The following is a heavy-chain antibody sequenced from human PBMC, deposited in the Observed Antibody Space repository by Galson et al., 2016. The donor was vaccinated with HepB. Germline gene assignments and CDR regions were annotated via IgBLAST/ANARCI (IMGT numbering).Heavy chain of an antibody. J-gene: IGHJ5*02. V-gene: IGHV2-5*02. CDR2: IYWDDEK. CDR1: GFSLRTSGVG. CDR3: AHRKPASATWFDP. D-gene: IGHD6-13*01. Sequence: PALVKPPQTLTLTCTFSGFSLRTSGVGVGWIRQPPGMALEWLALIYWDDEKRYSPSLKSRLNITNDRSKNQVVLKMTNMDPVDTATYFCAHRKPASATWFDPWGQGILVIVSS.